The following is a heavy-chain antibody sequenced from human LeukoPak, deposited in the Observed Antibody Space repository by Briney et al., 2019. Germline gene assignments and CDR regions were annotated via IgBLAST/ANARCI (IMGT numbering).Heavy chain of an antibody. V-gene: IGHV3-7*01. CDR1: GFTFSNYW. J-gene: IGHJ3*02. CDR3: VGSGAYDSSGYYPTHDAFDI. D-gene: IGHD3-22*01. CDR2: IKPDGRDK. Sequence: GGSLRLSCAASGFTFSNYWMTWVRQAPGKGLEWVANIKPDGRDKYYVDSVEGRFTISRDNSKNTLYLQMNSLRAEDTAVYYCVGSGAYDSSGYYPTHDAFDIWGQGTMVTVSS.